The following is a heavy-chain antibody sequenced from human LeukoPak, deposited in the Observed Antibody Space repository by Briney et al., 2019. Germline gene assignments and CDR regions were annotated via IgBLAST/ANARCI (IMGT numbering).Heavy chain of an antibody. CDR2: SSAYNGNT. J-gene: IGHJ4*02. Sequence: GASVKVSCKPEASTVNTLGTGWVRQAPGQGLEWMGWSSAYNGNTNYAQKLQGRVTMTTDTSTSTAYMELRSLRSHDTAVYYCAKVDYHFDYWGQGTLVTVSS. CDR3: AKVDYHFDY. V-gene: IGHV1-18*01. CDR1: ASTVNTLG. D-gene: IGHD3-16*01.